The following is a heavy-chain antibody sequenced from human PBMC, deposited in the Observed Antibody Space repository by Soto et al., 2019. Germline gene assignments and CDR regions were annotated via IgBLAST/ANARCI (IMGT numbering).Heavy chain of an antibody. V-gene: IGHV1-69*06. D-gene: IGHD3-22*01. J-gene: IGHJ5*02. CDR1: GGVFSTYV. Sequence: QVQLVQSGAEVKMPGSSVNVSCKTSGGVFSTYVITWVRQAPGQGLEWMGQIVPIFGTVKYAQKFQGRVSLTADKGTRTAYMELSGLRFEVTAVYYCVREGNHHSGNSCPWFDPLGQGSLVSVSS. CDR3: VREGNHHSGNSCPWFDP. CDR2: IVPIFGTV.